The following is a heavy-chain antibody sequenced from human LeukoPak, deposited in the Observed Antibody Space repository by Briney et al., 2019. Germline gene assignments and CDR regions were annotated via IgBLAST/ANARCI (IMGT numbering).Heavy chain of an antibody. Sequence: GGSLRLSCEASGFTFGSYAMYWVRQAPGKGLEWIAGIFGSGGSAHYADSAKGRFTISRDNSKNTVYLQINSLRAEDTAVYYCGKTTTGYSSGQKPAWPVDYWGQGTLVTVSS. D-gene: IGHD6-19*01. V-gene: IGHV3-23*01. CDR1: GFTFGSYA. J-gene: IGHJ4*02. CDR2: IFGSGGSA. CDR3: GKTTTGYSSGQKPAWPVDY.